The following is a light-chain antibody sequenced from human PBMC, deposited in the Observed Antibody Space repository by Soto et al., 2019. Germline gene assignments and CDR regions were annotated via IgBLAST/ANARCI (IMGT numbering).Light chain of an antibody. CDR2: EVT. CDR3: GSYASATLI. J-gene: IGLJ2*01. Sequence: QSVLTQPASVSGSPGQSITISCTGSKSDIGAYDYVSWYQQHPGKPPTLLIYEVTFRPSGVPNRFSGSKSGNTATLTISGLLTEDEADYYCGSYASATLIFGGGTKLTVL. CDR1: KSDIGAYDY. V-gene: IGLV2-14*01.